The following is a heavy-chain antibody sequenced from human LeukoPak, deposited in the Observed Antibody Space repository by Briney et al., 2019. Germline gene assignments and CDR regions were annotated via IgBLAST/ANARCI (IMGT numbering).Heavy chain of an antibody. V-gene: IGHV4-59*08. CDR2: IYYSGST. CDR1: GGSFSGYY. D-gene: IGHD2-21*02. Sequence: SETLSLTCAVYGGSFSGYYWSWIRQPPGKGLEWIGYIYYSGSTNYNPSLKSRVTISVDTSKNQFSLKLSSVTAADTAVYYCARAYCGGDCYSTTAPPEYYYYGMDVWGQGTTVTVSS. CDR3: ARAYCGGDCYSTTAPPEYYYYGMDV. J-gene: IGHJ6*02.